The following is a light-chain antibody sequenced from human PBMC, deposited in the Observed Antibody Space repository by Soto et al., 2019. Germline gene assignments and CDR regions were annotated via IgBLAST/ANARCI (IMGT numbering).Light chain of an antibody. J-gene: IGKJ4*01. Sequence: EIVLTQSPGTLSLSPGERATLSCRASQSVPISYLSWYQRKSGQAPRLLIYLASSRSTGVPDRFSGSGSGTDFTLTISRLEPEDSAVYFCQQYGSSPLTFGGGT. V-gene: IGKV3-20*01. CDR3: QQYGSSPLT. CDR1: QSVPISY. CDR2: LAS.